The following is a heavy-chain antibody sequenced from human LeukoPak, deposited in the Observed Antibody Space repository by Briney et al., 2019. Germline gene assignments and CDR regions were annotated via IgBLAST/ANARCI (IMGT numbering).Heavy chain of an antibody. CDR2: IYPGDSDT. D-gene: IGHD6-19*01. V-gene: IGHV5-51*01. J-gene: IGHJ4*02. CDR1: GYSFTSYW. CDR3: ARANRIAVAGPFIDY. Sequence: GESLKISCKGSGYSFTSYWIGWVRQMPGKGLEWMGIIYPGDSDTRYSPSFQGQVTISADKSISTAYLQWSSLKASDTAMYYCARANRIAVAGPFIDYWGQGTLVTVSS.